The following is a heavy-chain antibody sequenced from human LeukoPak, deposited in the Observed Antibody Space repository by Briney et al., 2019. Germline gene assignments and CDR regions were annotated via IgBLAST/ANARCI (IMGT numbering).Heavy chain of an antibody. Sequence: SETLSLTCTASGDSISRYYWSWIRQPAGKGLEWVGRIYNGGIITYNPSLKSRVTMSIDTSNNQFSLRLRFVTAADTAVYYCARDSGTTGEVKFDPWGQGTLVTVSS. V-gene: IGHV4-4*07. CDR3: ARDSGTTGEVKFDP. D-gene: IGHD3-10*01. CDR2: IYNGGII. CDR1: GDSISRYY. J-gene: IGHJ5*02.